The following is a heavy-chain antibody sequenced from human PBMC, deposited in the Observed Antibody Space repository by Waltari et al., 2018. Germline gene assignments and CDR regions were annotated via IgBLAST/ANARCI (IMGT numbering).Heavy chain of an antibody. D-gene: IGHD6-13*01. CDR2: INHRGYT. CDR1: GGSFSGYF. Sequence: QVHLQQWGAGLLKPSETLSLTCAVSGGSFSGYFWSWFRQPPGKGLEWLGEINHRGYTNYNPALKSRVTISVDTSKNQFSLKLSSVTAADTAVYYCAREGRAAAGTDYWSQGTLVTVSS. J-gene: IGHJ4*02. V-gene: IGHV4-34*02. CDR3: AREGRAAAGTDY.